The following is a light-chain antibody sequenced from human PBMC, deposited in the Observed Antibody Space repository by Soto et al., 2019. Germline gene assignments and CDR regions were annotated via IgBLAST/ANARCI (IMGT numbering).Light chain of an antibody. J-gene: IGKJ1*01. CDR2: DAS. Sequence: DIQMTQSPSSLSASVGDSVTITCRASQSISGWLAWYQQKPGEAPKVLIYDASSLESGVPSRFSGSGSGTEFTLTISSLQPDDLATYYCQHYDSYPWAFGQGTKVEIK. CDR3: QHYDSYPWA. V-gene: IGKV1-5*01. CDR1: QSISGW.